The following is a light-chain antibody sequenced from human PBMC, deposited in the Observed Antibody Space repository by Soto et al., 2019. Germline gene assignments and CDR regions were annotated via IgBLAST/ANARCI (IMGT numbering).Light chain of an antibody. CDR3: QQYSSSPTWT. CDR2: GAS. Sequence: IVMTHSPATLSVSPGEMAALSCRAVQSVSSNYLAWYQQKPGQAPRLLIYGASTRATGIPDRFSGSGSGTDFTLTISSLEFGDSAVYYCQQYSSSPTWTFGQGTKVDNK. V-gene: IGKV3-20*01. CDR1: QSVSSNY. J-gene: IGKJ1*01.